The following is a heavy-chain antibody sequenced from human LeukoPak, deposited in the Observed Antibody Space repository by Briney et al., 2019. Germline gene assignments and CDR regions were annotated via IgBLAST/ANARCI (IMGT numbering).Heavy chain of an antibody. CDR1: GFTFSSYG. CDR3: ARALLLWSGAFDI. D-gene: IGHD3-10*02. CDR2: ISGSGGST. J-gene: IGHJ3*02. Sequence: SGRFLRLSCAASGFTFSSYGMSWVRQAPGKGLEWVSAISGSGGSTYYADSVKGRFTISRDNSKNTLYLQMNSLRAEDTAVYYCARALLLWSGAFDIWGQGTMVTVSS. V-gene: IGHV3-23*01.